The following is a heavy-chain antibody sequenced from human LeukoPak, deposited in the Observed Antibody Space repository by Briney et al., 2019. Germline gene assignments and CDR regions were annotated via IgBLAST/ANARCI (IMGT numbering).Heavy chain of an antibody. V-gene: IGHV1-2*02. J-gene: IGHJ5*02. CDR1: GYTFTGHY. Sequence: ASVKVSCKASGYTFTGHYIHWVRQAPGQGLEWMGWVNPNSGDTKYAQKFQGRVTMTRDTSITTAYMEVSRVTFDDTAVYYCARDLYAASMGRFGPWGQGTLVTVSS. CDR2: VNPNSGDT. D-gene: IGHD2-15*01. CDR3: ARDLYAASMGRFGP.